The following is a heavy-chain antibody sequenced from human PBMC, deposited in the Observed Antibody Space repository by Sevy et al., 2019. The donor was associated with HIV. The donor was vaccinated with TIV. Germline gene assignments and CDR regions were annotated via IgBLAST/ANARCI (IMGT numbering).Heavy chain of an antibody. J-gene: IGHJ4*02. CDR1: GFTFSNYG. Sequence: GGSLRLSCAASGFTFSNYGMHWVRQVPGKGLEWVTFIRYDGSDKYYAASVKGRFTISRDDSKNTLYLQMDSLRAEDTAIYYCAKDLPGPGRRYFDYWGQGTLVTVSS. CDR2: IRYDGSDK. CDR3: AKDLPGPGRRYFDY. V-gene: IGHV3-30*02. D-gene: IGHD2-15*01.